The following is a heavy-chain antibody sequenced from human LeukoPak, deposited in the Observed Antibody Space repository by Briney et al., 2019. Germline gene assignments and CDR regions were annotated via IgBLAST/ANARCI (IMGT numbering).Heavy chain of an antibody. CDR1: GGSISDYY. CDR3: ARARGGNFGY. CDR2: IYHSGST. J-gene: IGHJ4*02. Sequence: NPSETLSLTCTVAGGSISDYYWSWIRQPPGKVMEWIGRIYHSGSTYYNPSLKSRVTISVDTSKNQFSLKLSSVTAADTAVYYCARARGGNFGYWGQGTLVTVSS. V-gene: IGHV4-38-2*02. D-gene: IGHD2-15*01.